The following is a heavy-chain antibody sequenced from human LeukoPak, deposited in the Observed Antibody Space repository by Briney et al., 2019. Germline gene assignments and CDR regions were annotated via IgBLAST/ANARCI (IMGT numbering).Heavy chain of an antibody. CDR3: AELGITMIGGV. CDR1: GFTFSSYA. V-gene: IGHV3-23*01. J-gene: IGHJ6*04. CDR2: ISGSGGST. D-gene: IGHD3-10*02. Sequence: PGGSLRLSCAASGFTFSSYAMSWVRQAPGKGLEWVSAISGSGGSTYYADSVKGRFTISRDNAKNSLYLQMSSLRAEDTAVYYCAELGITMIGGVWGKGTTVTISS.